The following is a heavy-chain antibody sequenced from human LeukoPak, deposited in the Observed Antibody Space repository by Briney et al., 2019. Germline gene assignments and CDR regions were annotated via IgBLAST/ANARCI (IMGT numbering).Heavy chain of an antibody. CDR3: VRQNSDYYYYYLDV. CDR1: GGSVSSSSSY. CDR2: VYYSGIT. J-gene: IGHJ6*03. D-gene: IGHD1-7*01. Sequence: SETLSLTCTVSGGSVSSSSSYWAWIRQPPGRGLEWIGSVYYSGITYYNTSLESRVTISEDTSRNRFSLMLSSVTAADTAVYYCVRQNSDYYYYYLDVWGEGTTVIVSS. V-gene: IGHV4-39*01.